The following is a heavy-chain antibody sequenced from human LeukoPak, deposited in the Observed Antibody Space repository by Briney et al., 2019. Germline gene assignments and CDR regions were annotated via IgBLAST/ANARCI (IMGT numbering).Heavy chain of an antibody. Sequence: GGSLTLSCAASGFTFSSYSMNWVRQAPGKGLEWVSSISSSSSYIYYADSVKGRFTISRDNAKNSLYLQMNSLRAEDTAVYYCAPDTARTGYFDYWGQGTLVTVSS. D-gene: IGHD5-18*01. CDR2: ISSSSSYI. V-gene: IGHV3-21*01. CDR3: APDTARTGYFDY. CDR1: GFTFSSYS. J-gene: IGHJ4*02.